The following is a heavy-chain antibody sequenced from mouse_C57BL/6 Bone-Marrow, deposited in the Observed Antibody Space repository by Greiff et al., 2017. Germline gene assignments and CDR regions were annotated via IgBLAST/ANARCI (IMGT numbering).Heavy chain of an antibody. V-gene: IGHV5-4*01. CDR2: ISAGGSYT. Sequence: EVKLMESGGGLVKPGGSLKLSCAASGFTFSSYAMSWVRQTPEKRLEWVATISAGGSYTYYPDKVKGRFTISRDNAKNNLYLQMSHLKSEDTAMYYCAREDYYGSSLFAYWGQGTLVTVSA. J-gene: IGHJ3*01. D-gene: IGHD1-1*01. CDR1: GFTFSSYA. CDR3: AREDYYGSSLFAY.